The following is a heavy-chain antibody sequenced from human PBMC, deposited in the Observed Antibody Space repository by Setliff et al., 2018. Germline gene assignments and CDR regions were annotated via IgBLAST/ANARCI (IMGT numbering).Heavy chain of an antibody. Sequence: NPSETLSLTCTVSGGSINNYHWNWIRQPPGKGLEWIGYVGYNGNTHYNPSLNSRGTMSVDTSKNQFSLKLTSVSAADTAVYYCARWGENSGRPDWRAFDIWGQGTMVTVS. V-gene: IGHV4-59*01. CDR3: ARWGENSGRPDWRAFDI. J-gene: IGHJ3*02. D-gene: IGHD1-26*01. CDR1: GGSINNYH. CDR2: VGYNGNT.